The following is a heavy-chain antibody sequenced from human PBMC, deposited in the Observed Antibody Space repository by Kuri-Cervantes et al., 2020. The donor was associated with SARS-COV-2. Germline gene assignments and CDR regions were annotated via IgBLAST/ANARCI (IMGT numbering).Heavy chain of an antibody. Sequence: GGSLRLSFAASEFAFSSYSMNWFRQAPGKGLEWVSFISSSSNYIYYADSLKGRFTISRDNAKNSLYLQMNSPRAEDTAVYYCARDGSRYSTSSFNYYYYMDGWSKGTTVTVSS. CDR3: ARDGSRYSTSSFNYYYYMDG. V-gene: IGHV3-21*01. D-gene: IGHD6-6*01. CDR2: ISSSSNYI. J-gene: IGHJ6*03. CDR1: EFAFSSYS.